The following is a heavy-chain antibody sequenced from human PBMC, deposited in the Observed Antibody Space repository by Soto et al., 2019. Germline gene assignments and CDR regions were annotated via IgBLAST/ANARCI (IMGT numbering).Heavy chain of an antibody. Sequence: GGSLRLSSAASGFTFSSYAMSWVRQAPGKGLKWVSAISGSGGSTYYADSVKGRFTISRYNSKNTLYLQMNSLRAEDTAVYYCAKDHCSGGSCYYYYMYVWGKGTTVTVSS. CDR2: ISGSGGST. CDR1: GFTFSSYA. CDR3: AKDHCSGGSCYYYYMYV. J-gene: IGHJ6*03. V-gene: IGHV3-23*01. D-gene: IGHD2-15*01.